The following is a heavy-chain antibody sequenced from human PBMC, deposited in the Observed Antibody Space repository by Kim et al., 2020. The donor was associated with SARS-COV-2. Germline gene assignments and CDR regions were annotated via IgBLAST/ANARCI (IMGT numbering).Heavy chain of an antibody. CDR1: GFTFSNYA. V-gene: IGHV3-23*01. D-gene: IGHD3-16*01. CDR2: ISDSGGNT. CDR3: VREITWGQNGFDP. J-gene: IGHJ5*02. Sequence: GGSLRLSCAASGFTFSNYAMTWARQAPGKGLEWVSAISDSGGNTYYADSVKGRFIISRDNSKNTVHLQMNSLRAEDTATYYCVREITWGQNGFDPWGQGTRVTVSS.